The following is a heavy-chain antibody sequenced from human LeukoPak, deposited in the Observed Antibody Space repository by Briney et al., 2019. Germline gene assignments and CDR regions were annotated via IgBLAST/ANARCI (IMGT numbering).Heavy chain of an antibody. D-gene: IGHD3-22*01. CDR2: IYYSGST. CDR1: GGSISSSSYY. CDR3: ARRRDYYDSSGYFRFDY. Sequence: PSETLSLTCTVPGGSISSSSYYWGWIRQPPGKGLEWIGSIYYSGSTYYNPSLKSRVTISVDTSKNQFSLKLSSVPAADTAVYYCARRRDYYDSSGYFRFDYWGQGALVTVSS. J-gene: IGHJ4*02. V-gene: IGHV4-39*01.